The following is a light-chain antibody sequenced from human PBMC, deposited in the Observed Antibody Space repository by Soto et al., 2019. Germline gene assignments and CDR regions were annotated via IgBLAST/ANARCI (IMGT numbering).Light chain of an antibody. CDR2: EVS. CDR3: SSYVGSNNWV. V-gene: IGLV2-8*01. Sequence: QSVLTQPPSASGSPGQSVTISCTGTSSDVGGYNYVSWYQQHPGKAPKLMIYEVSKRPSGVPDRFSGSKSGNTASLTVSGLQAEDGADYYCSSYVGSNNWVFGTGTKVTVL. CDR1: SSDVGGYNY. J-gene: IGLJ1*01.